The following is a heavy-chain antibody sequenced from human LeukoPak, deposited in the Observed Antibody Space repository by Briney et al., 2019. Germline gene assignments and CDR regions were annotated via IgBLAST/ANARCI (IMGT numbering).Heavy chain of an antibody. J-gene: IGHJ3*02. CDR2: MNPHSGGT. CDR1: GYTFASYD. Sequence: GASVKVSCRASGYTFASYDINWVRQATGQGLEWMGWMNPHSGGTNYAQKFQGWVTMTRDTSISTAYMELSRLRSDDTAVYYCARAGTEIQLWTEVGAFDIWGQGTMVTVSS. D-gene: IGHD5-18*01. V-gene: IGHV1-2*04. CDR3: ARAGTEIQLWTEVGAFDI.